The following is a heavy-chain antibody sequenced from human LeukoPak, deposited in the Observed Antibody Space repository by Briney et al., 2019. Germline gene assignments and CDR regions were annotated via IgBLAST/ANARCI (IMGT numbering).Heavy chain of an antibody. CDR2: IYRGGST. CDR3: ATGAGDNWYFDL. D-gene: IGHD3-16*01. J-gene: IGHJ2*01. Sequence: PGGSLRLSCAVSGFTVSSNYRTWVRQAPGKGLEWVSVIYRGGSTYYADSVKGRFTISRDSSKNTVYLQMNSLRAEDTAVYYCATGAGDNWYFDLWGRGTLVTVSS. V-gene: IGHV3-53*01. CDR1: GFTVSSNY.